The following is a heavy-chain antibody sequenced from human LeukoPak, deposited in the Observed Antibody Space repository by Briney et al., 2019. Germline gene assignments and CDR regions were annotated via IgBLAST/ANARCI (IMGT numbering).Heavy chain of an antibody. CDR1: GYTFTGYY. Sequence: ASVKVSCKASGYTFTGYYMHWVRQAPGQGLEWMGWINPNSGGTNYAQKFQGRVTMTRDTSISTAYMELSRLRSDDTAVYYCAREERNYYESSGCLDYWGQGTLVTVSS. CDR2: INPNSGGT. CDR3: AREERNYYESSGCLDY. V-gene: IGHV1-2*02. J-gene: IGHJ4*02. D-gene: IGHD3-22*01.